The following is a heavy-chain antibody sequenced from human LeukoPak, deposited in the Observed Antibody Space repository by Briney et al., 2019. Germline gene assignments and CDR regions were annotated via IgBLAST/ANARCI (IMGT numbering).Heavy chain of an antibody. V-gene: IGHV3-23*01. CDR2: ISSSGGNT. CDR1: GFTFSDSA. J-gene: IGHJ3*01. CDR3: AKDIQLST. D-gene: IGHD3-16*02. Sequence: GGSLRLSCAASGFTFSDSAMTWVRQVPGKGLEWVSLISSSGGNTYYADSVKGRFTISIDNSKNTLSLQMNSLRVEDTAIYYCAKDIQLSTWGLGTMVTVSS.